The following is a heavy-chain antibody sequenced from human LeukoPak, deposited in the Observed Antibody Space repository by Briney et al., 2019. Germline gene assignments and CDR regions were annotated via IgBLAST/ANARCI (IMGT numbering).Heavy chain of an antibody. J-gene: IGHJ6*03. Sequence: PGGSLRLSCAASGFTFSSYEMNWVRQAPGKGLEWVSYISSSGSTIYYADSVKGRFTISRDNAKNSLYLQMNSLRAEDTAVYYCARDDHCSGGSCTENYYYYYMDVWGKGTTVTVSS. CDR1: GFTFSSYE. CDR3: ARDDHCSGGSCTENYYYYYMDV. V-gene: IGHV3-48*03. D-gene: IGHD2-15*01. CDR2: ISSSGSTI.